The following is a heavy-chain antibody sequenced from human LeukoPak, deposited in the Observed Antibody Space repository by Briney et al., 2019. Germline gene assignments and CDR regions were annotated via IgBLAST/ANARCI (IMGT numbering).Heavy chain of an antibody. V-gene: IGHV3-30*02. CDR1: GFTFSSYG. D-gene: IGHD3-10*01. CDR2: IRYDGSNK. CDR3: ARGLWFGELSALGY. Sequence: GGSLRLSCAASGFTFSSYGMYWVRQAPGKGLEWVAFIRYDGSNKCYADSVKGRFTISRDNAKNSLYLQMNSLRAEDTALYYCARGLWFGELSALGYWGQGTLVTVSS. J-gene: IGHJ4*02.